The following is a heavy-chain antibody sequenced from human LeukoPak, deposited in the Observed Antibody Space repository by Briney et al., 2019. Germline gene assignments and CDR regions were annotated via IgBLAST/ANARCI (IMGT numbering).Heavy chain of an antibody. CDR3: ARKVDGYSDY. J-gene: IGHJ4*02. Sequence: PGGSLRLSCAASGFTFSSYEMNWVRQAPGKGLEWVSSISSSSSYIYYADSVKGRFTISRDNAKNSLYLQMNSLRAEDTAVYYCARKVDGYSDYWGQGTLVTVSS. CDR1: GFTFSSYE. D-gene: IGHD5-18*01. V-gene: IGHV3-21*01. CDR2: ISSSSSYI.